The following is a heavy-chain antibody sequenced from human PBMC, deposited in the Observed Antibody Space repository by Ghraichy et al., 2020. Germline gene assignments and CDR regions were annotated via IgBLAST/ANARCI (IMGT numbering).Heavy chain of an antibody. CDR3: ARGGHSMSSKFNWLDP. Sequence: GGSLRLSCAASGFAFRTFSMHWVRQVPGKGLEYISGISSNGGTTYYANSVRGRFVLSRDNSKNTLYLQMGGLKTEDMAVYYCARGGHSMSSKFNWLDPWGQGTLVTVSS. D-gene: IGHD3-16*01. CDR1: GFAFRTFS. CDR2: ISSNGGTT. V-gene: IGHV3-64*01. J-gene: IGHJ5*02.